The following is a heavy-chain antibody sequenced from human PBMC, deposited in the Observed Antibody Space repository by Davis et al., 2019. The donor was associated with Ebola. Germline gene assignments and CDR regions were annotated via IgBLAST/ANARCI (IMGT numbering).Heavy chain of an antibody. Sequence: ASVKVSCKASGYTFTSYGISWVRQAPGQGLEWMGWISAYNGNTNYAQKLQGRVTMTTDTSTSTAYMELRSLRSDDTAVYYCARGYCSGGSCYRKKNFYYYYGMDVWGQGTTVTVSS. CDR1: GYTFTSYG. CDR3: ARGYCSGGSCYRKKNFYYYYGMDV. V-gene: IGHV1-18*04. D-gene: IGHD2-15*01. CDR2: ISAYNGNT. J-gene: IGHJ6*02.